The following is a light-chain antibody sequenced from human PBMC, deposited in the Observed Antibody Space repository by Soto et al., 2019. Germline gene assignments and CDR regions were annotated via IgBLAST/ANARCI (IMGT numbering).Light chain of an antibody. Sequence: QSVLTQPPSTSGTPGQTVTISCSGGSPNVGLNTVHWYQQFPGTAPRLLIYTNDQRPSGVPGRFSASKSGTSASLAISGLQSEDEAGYYCAAWDDSLKALLFGGGTKVTVL. CDR1: SPNVGLNT. J-gene: IGLJ2*01. CDR2: TND. V-gene: IGLV1-44*01. CDR3: AAWDDSLKALL.